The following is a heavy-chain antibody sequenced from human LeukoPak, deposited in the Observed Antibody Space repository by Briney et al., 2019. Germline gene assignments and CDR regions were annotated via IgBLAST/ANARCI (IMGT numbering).Heavy chain of an antibody. CDR3: ARHRWAYYGDYSAGRDAFDI. D-gene: IGHD4-17*01. J-gene: IGHJ3*02. V-gene: IGHV4-59*08. CDR2: IYYSGST. CDR1: GGSISSYY. Sequence: SETLSLTCTVSGGSISSYYWSWIRQPPGKGLEWIGYIYYSGSTNYNRYLKSRVTISVDTSKNQFSLKLSSVTAADTAVYYCARHRWAYYGDYSAGRDAFDIWGQGTMVTVSS.